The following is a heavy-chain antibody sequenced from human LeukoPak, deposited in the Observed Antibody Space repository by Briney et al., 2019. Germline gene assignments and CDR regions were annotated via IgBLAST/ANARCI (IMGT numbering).Heavy chain of an antibody. CDR2: INHSGST. Sequence: SETLTLTCAVHGGSFSGYYWSWIRQPPGKGLEWIGEINHSGSTNYNPSLKSRVTISVDTSKNQFSLKLSSVTAADTAVYCCAGLSDHSSGWYPSDYWGQGTLVTVSS. D-gene: IGHD6-19*01. CDR1: GGSFSGYY. J-gene: IGHJ4*02. V-gene: IGHV4-34*01. CDR3: AGLSDHSSGWYPSDY.